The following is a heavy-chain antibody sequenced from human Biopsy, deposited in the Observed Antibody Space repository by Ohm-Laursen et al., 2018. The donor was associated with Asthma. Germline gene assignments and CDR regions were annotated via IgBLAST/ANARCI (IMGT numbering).Heavy chain of an antibody. D-gene: IGHD6-13*01. V-gene: IGHV1-18*01. Sequence: ASVKVSCKASGGTFSRYAISWVRQAPGQGLEWMGWISAYNGNTNYAQKLQGRVTMTTDTSTSTAYMELRSLRSDDTAVYYCARGQKSAGDRWFDPWGQGTLVTVSS. CDR2: ISAYNGNT. J-gene: IGHJ5*02. CDR3: ARGQKSAGDRWFDP. CDR1: GGTFSRYA.